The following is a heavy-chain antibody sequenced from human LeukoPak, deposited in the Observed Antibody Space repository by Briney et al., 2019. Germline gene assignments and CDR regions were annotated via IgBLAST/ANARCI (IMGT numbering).Heavy chain of an antibody. CDR1: GGSISGSY. V-gene: IGHV4-59*01. J-gene: IGHJ4*02. D-gene: IGHD4-17*01. Sequence: SETLSLTCTVSGGSISGSYWSWIRQPPGKGLELTAYMYNSGSTNYNPSLKSRVTISIDTSKNQFSLKLSSLTAADTAIYYCARGIESYGDYGYWGQGILVTVSS. CDR2: MYNSGST. CDR3: ARGIESYGDYGY.